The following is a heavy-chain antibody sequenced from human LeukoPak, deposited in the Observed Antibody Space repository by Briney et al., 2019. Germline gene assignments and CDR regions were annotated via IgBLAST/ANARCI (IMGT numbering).Heavy chain of an antibody. Sequence: SETLSLTCTVSGGSISSSSYYWGWIRQPPGKGLEWIGSIYYSGSTNYNPSLKSRVTISVDKSKNQFSLKLSSVTAADTAVYYCARVGGGQYYDYVWGSYNPFDYWGQGTLVTVSS. CDR1: GGSISSSSYY. D-gene: IGHD3-16*01. CDR2: IYYSGST. V-gene: IGHV4-39*07. CDR3: ARVGGGQYYDYVWGSYNPFDY. J-gene: IGHJ4*02.